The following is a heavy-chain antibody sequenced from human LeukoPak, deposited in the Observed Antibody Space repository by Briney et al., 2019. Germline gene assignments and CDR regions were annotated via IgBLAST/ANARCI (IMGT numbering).Heavy chain of an antibody. CDR1: VYSFTSYW. J-gene: IGHJ4*02. CDR3: ARVRDYYDSSGYFGGYDY. CDR2: IYPGDSDT. V-gene: IGHV5-51*01. D-gene: IGHD3-22*01. Sequence: GESLKFSCKASVYSFTSYWIGWVRQMPGKGLEWMGIIYPGDSDTRYSPSFQGQVTISADKSISTAYLQWSSLKASDTVMYYCARVRDYYDSSGYFGGYDYWGQGTLVTVSS.